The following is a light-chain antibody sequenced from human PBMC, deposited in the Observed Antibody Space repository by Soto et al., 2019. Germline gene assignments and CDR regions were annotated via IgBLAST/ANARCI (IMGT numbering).Light chain of an antibody. CDR3: QQSYSTPQS. Sequence: DIQVTQSPSSLSASVGDRVTISCRASQSISSYLNWYQQTPGKAPKLVIYAASNLQSGVPSRFSGSGSGTDFTLTISSLQPEDFATYYCQQSYSTPQSFGRGTKVDIK. CDR2: AAS. J-gene: IGKJ3*01. CDR1: QSISSY. V-gene: IGKV1-39*01.